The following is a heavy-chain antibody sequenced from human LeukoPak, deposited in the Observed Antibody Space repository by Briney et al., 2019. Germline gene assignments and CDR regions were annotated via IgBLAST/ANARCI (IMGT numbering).Heavy chain of an antibody. CDR3: ASYNGDFWSGYVYWYFDL. CDR1: GGSISSGDYY. Sequence: PSQTLSLTXTVSGGSISSGDYYWSWIRQPPGKGLEWIGYIYYSGSTYYNPSLKSRVTISVDTSKNQFSLKLSSVTAADTAVYYCASYNGDFWSGYVYWYFDLWGRGTLVTVSS. D-gene: IGHD3-3*01. V-gene: IGHV4-30-4*08. J-gene: IGHJ2*01. CDR2: IYYSGST.